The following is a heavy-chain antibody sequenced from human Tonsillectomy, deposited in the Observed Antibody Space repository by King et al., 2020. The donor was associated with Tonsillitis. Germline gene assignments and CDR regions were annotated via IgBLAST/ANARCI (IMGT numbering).Heavy chain of an antibody. CDR1: GGSISSGGYY. D-gene: IGHD3-9*01. J-gene: IGHJ3*02. V-gene: IGHV4-31*03. Sequence: QLQESGPGLVKPSQTLSLTCTVSGGSISSGGYYWGWIRQHPGKGLEWIGYIYYSGSTYYNPSLKSRVTISVDPSKNQFSLKLSSVTAADTAVYYCARGLRYFDWFIHPDAFDIWGQGTMVTVSS. CDR3: ARGLRYFDWFIHPDAFDI. CDR2: IYYSGST.